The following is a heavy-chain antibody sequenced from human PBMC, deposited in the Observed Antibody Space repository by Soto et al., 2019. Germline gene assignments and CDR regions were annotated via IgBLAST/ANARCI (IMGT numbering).Heavy chain of an antibody. CDR1: GGSISSYY. CDR2: IYCSGST. CDR3: ASSYSSGWYGSEYFQH. J-gene: IGHJ1*01. D-gene: IGHD6-19*01. Sequence: SETLSLTCTVSGGSISSYYWSWIRQPPGKGLEWIGYIYCSGSTNYNPSLKSRVTISVDTSKNQFSLKLSSVTAADTAVYYCASSYSSGWYGSEYFQHWGQGTLVTVSS. V-gene: IGHV4-59*01.